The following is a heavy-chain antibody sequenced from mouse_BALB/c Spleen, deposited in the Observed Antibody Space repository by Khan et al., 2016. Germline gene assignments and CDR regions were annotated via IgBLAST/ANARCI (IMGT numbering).Heavy chain of an antibody. CDR2: IWRGGST. CDR3: AKNYYGISYFDY. CDR1: GFSLTSYG. D-gene: IGHD1-1*01. V-gene: IGHV2-5*01. Sequence: QVQLKQSGPGLVQPSQSLSITCTVSGFSLTSYGVHWVRQSPGKGLEWLGVIWRGGSTDYNAAFMSRLSITKDNSKSQIFFKMNSLQADATAIYDCAKNYYGISYFDYWGQGTTLTVSS. J-gene: IGHJ2*01.